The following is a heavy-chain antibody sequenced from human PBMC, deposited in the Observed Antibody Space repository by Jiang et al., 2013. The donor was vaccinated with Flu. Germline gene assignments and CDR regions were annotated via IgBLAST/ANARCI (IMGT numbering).Heavy chain of an antibody. CDR2: GNGNT. D-gene: IGHD3-3*01. J-gene: IGHJ5*01. Sequence: GNGNTKYSQKFQGRVTITRDTSASTAYLELSSLRSEDTAVYYCARDQKTIFGMTRGFDSWGQGTLVTVSS. CDR3: ARDQKTIFGMTRGFDS. V-gene: IGHV1-3*01.